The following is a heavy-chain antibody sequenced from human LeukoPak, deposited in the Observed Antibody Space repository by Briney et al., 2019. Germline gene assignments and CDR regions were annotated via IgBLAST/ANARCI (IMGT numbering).Heavy chain of an antibody. D-gene: IGHD5-24*01. V-gene: IGHV3-53*01. CDR3: ARIREMATIPASYYFDY. CDR1: GFALSSNY. J-gene: IGHJ4*02. CDR2: IYPGGNT. Sequence: PGGSLRLSCAASGFALSSNYMNWVRQAPGKGLEWISVIYPGGNTDYADSVKGRITISRDNSKNTLYLQMNSLRAEDTAVYYCARIREMATIPASYYFDYWGQGTLVTVSS.